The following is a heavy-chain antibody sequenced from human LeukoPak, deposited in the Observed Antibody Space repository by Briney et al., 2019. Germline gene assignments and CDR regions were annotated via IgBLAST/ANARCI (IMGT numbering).Heavy chain of an antibody. CDR1: GYTFTGYY. CDR2: INPNSGGT. V-gene: IGHV1-2*02. CDR3: AGGLYDSSGSLDY. D-gene: IGHD3-22*01. J-gene: IGHJ4*02. Sequence: ASVKVSCKASGYTFTGYYMHWVRQAPGQGLEWMGWINPNSGGTNYAQKFQGRVTMTRDTSISTAYMELSRLRSDDTAVYYCAGGLYDSSGSLDYWGQGTLVTVSS.